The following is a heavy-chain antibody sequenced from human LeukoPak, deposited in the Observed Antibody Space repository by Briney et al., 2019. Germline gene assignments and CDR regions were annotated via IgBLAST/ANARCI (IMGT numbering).Heavy chain of an antibody. CDR2: MYTSWRT. CDR1: GRFLSRCH. Sequence: PSETLSLPCTVSGRFLSRCHWRWLRRPAGRGLGWIGRMYTSWRTNYNLSLESRVHMSVDTSKNQFSLKLSSVNAADTAVYYCAMMFRITMGGYARYYFDYWGQGTRVTVSS. D-gene: IGHD3-10*01. CDR3: AMMFRITMGGYARYYFDY. V-gene: IGHV4-4*07. J-gene: IGHJ4*02.